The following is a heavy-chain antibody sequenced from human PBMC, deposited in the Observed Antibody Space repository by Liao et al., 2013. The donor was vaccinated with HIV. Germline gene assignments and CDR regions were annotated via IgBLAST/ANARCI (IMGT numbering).Heavy chain of an antibody. J-gene: IGHJ4*02. Sequence: QVQLQESGPGLVKPSETLSLTCSVSGVSMKTYYWSWIRQPAGKGLEWVGRIYSSGYTNYNPSLKSRVTMSVDTSKNQLSLKLSSVTAADTAVYYCARDEGYGGVFDYWGQGTLVTVSS. CDR2: IYSSGYT. CDR1: GVSMKTYY. D-gene: IGHD5-18*01. CDR3: ARDEGYGGVFDY. V-gene: IGHV4-4*07.